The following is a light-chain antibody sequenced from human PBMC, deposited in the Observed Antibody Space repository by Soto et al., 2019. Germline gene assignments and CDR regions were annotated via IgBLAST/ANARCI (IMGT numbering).Light chain of an antibody. CDR3: QQYGSSIT. J-gene: IGKJ5*01. CDR1: HIINNNY. V-gene: IGKV3-20*01. Sequence: EIVLTQSPGTLSLSPGEGAILSCRASHIINNNYLAWYQQKPGRAPRLLTYGASSRATGIPDRFSGGGSGTDFTLTVTRLEPEDFAVYYCQQYGSSITFGQGTRLEIK. CDR2: GAS.